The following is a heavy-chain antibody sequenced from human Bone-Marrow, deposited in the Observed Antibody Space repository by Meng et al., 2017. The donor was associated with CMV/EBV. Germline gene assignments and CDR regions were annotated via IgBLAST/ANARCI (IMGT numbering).Heavy chain of an antibody. CDR3: AREVDIGYYFDY. D-gene: IGHD5-12*01. V-gene: IGHV1-8*01. CDR1: GYTFINHD. J-gene: IGHJ4*02. Sequence: ASEKVSCKASGYTFINHDINWVRQAAGQGLEWMGWMNSNSGNTGYAQKFQGRVTMTRDTSESTAYMELRSLRSEDTAVYYCAREVDIGYYFDYWGQGTLVTVSS. CDR2: MNSNSGNT.